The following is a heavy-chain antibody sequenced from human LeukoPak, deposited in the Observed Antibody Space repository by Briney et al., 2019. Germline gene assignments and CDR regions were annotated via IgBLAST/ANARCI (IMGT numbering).Heavy chain of an antibody. J-gene: IGHJ4*02. D-gene: IGHD3-10*01. CDR3: AKGDPYGSGSYPVDY. CDR2: ISSTSSYR. CDR1: GFTFSSYS. Sequence: GGSLRLSCAASGFTFSSYSMNWVRQAPGKGLEWVSSISSTSSYRHYADSVKGRFTISRDNAKNSLYLQMNSLRPEDTAVYYCAKGDPYGSGSYPVDYWGQGTLVTVSS. V-gene: IGHV3-21*01.